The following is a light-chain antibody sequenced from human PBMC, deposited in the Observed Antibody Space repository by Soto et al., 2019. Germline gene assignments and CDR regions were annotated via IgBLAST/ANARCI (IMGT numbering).Light chain of an antibody. Sequence: EIVLTQSPGTLSLSPGERATLSCRASQSVSSSYLAWYQQKPGQAPRLLIYGASSRATGIPDRFSGSGSGTDFTLTISRQEPEDVAVYYCQQYNNWPSITFGQGTRLEIK. CDR2: GAS. V-gene: IGKV3-20*01. CDR1: QSVSSSY. CDR3: QQYNNWPSIT. J-gene: IGKJ5*01.